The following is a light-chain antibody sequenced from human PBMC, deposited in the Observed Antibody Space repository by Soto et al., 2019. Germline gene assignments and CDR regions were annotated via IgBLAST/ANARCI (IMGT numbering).Light chain of an antibody. CDR2: EVS. V-gene: IGLV2-14*01. J-gene: IGLJ1*01. CDR1: SSDVGGYNY. CDR3: SSYTSSSTLV. Sequence: QSALTQPASVSGSPGQSITISCTGTSSDVGGYNYVSWYQQHPGKAPKLMIYEVSNRPSGVSNRFSGSKSGNTASLTISGLQADDESDNYCSSYTSSSTLVFGTGTKLTVL.